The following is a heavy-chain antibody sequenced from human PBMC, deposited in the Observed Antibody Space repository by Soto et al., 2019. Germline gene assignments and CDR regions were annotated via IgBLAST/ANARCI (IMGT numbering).Heavy chain of an antibody. D-gene: IGHD5-12*01. CDR2: IIPIFGTA. CDR1: GGTISSYA. J-gene: IGHJ6*02. V-gene: IGHV1-69*12. CDR3: ARRYSGYDTYYYYGMDV. Sequence: QVQLVQSGAEVKKPGSSVKVSCKASGGTISSYAISWVRQAPGQGLEWMGGIIPIFGTANYAQKFQGRVTITADESTSTAYMELSSLRSEDTAVYYCARRYSGYDTYYYYGMDVWGQGTTVTVSS.